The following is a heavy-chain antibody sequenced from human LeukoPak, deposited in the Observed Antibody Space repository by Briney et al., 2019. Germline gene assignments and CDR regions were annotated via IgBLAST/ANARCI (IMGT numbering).Heavy chain of an antibody. CDR1: GFTFSSYG. D-gene: IGHD6-13*01. V-gene: IGHV3-30*03. J-gene: IGHJ4*02. CDR2: ISYDGSNK. CDR3: ASSYSSSWYVGY. Sequence: GGSLRLSCAASGFTFSSYGMHWVRQAPGKGLEWVAVISYDGSNKYYADSVKGRFTISRDNSKNTLYLQMNSLRAEDTAVYYCASSYSSSWYVGYWGQGTLVTVSS.